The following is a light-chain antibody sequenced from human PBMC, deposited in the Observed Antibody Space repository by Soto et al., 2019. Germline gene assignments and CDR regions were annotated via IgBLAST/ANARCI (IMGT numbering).Light chain of an antibody. CDR2: GAS. J-gene: IGKJ5*01. Sequence: EIVLTQSPGTLSLSPWERATLSFSASQSVSSSYLAWYQQKPGQAPRLLMYGASSRATGIPDRFSGSGSGTDFTLTISRLEPEDFAVYYCQQYGNSPITFGQGTRLEI. V-gene: IGKV3-20*01. CDR3: QQYGNSPIT. CDR1: QSVSSSY.